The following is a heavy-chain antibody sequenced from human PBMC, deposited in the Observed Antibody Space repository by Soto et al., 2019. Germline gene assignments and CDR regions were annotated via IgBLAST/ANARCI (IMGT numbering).Heavy chain of an antibody. CDR2: IYWDDDK. D-gene: IGHD5-18*01. J-gene: IGHJ4*02. V-gene: IGHV2-5*02. CDR3: AHRGYMYGNWDHGYFDY. Sequence: SGPTLVNPTQTLAVTCTFSGFSLSTSGVGVGWIRKTPGKALEWLAVIYWDDDKRYNPSLKNRLTTTKDTSKNQVVLIMADMDPVDTATYFCAHRGYMYGNWDHGYFDYWGQGTLVTVSS. CDR1: GFSLSTSGVG.